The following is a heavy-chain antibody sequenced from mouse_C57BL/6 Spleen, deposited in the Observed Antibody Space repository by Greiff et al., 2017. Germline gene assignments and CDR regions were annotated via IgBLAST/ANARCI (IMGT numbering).Heavy chain of an antibody. Sequence: VQLQQPGAELVKPGASVKMSCKASGYTFTSYWITWVKQRPGQGLEWIGDIYPGSGSTNYNEKFKSKATLTVDTSSSTACMQRSSLTSEDSAVYYCARRIITTVVGKAMDYWGQGTSVTVSS. V-gene: IGHV1-55*01. CDR2: IYPGSGST. D-gene: IGHD1-1*01. CDR3: ARRIITTVVGKAMDY. J-gene: IGHJ4*01. CDR1: GYTFTSYW.